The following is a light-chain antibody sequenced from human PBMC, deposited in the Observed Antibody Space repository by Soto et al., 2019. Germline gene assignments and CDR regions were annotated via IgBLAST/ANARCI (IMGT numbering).Light chain of an antibody. J-gene: IGKJ1*01. V-gene: IGKV3-20*01. Sequence: EIVLTQSPGALSLSPGERATLSCRASQSGSSTYLAWYQQKPGQAPTLLIYGASSRATGIPDRFSGSGSGTEFTVTISRLEPEDFAVYYCQQHGSSPTFGQGTKVEIK. CDR1: QSGSSTY. CDR3: QQHGSSPT. CDR2: GAS.